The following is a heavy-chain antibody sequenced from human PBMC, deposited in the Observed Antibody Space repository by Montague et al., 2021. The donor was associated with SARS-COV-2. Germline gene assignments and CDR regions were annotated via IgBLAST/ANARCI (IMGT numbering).Heavy chain of an antibody. D-gene: IGHD5-18*01. V-gene: IGHV4-59*08. CDR2: NYYRGST. Sequence: SETLSLTCTVSGGAISSYYWSWIRQPPGKGLEWTGYNYYRGSTNYNPSLKSRVTISVDTSTNQFSLQMCSVTAADTAAYYCSRLGRGYSYAQSAFDIWGQGTMVTVSS. CDR3: SRLGRGYSYAQSAFDI. CDR1: GGAISSYY. J-gene: IGHJ3*02.